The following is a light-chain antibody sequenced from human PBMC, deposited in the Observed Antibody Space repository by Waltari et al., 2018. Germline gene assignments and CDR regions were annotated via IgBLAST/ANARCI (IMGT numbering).Light chain of an antibody. CDR3: QQRST. V-gene: IGKV3-11*01. CDR1: QSLTSS. Sequence: EIVLTQSPATLSLSPGEGATLSGRASQSLTSSLAWYQQKPGQAPRLLIYDTSNRATGIPARFSGSGSGTDFTLIISSLEPEDFGVYYCQQRSTFGQGTKLEIK. CDR2: DTS. J-gene: IGKJ2*01.